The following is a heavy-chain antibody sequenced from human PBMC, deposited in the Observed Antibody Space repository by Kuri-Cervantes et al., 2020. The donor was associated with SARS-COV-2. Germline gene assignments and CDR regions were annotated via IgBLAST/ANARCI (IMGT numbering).Heavy chain of an antibody. CDR3: GRGPAAIITPYFDY. D-gene: IGHD2-2*01. CDR1: GGSISSSSYY. CDR2: IYYSGST. Sequence: ESLKISCTVSGGSISSSSYYWGWIRQPPGKGLEWIGSIYYSGSTYYNPSLKSRVTISVDTSKNQFSLKLSSVTAADTAVYYCGRGPAAIITPYFDYWGQGTLVTAPQ. V-gene: IGHV4-39*07. J-gene: IGHJ4*02.